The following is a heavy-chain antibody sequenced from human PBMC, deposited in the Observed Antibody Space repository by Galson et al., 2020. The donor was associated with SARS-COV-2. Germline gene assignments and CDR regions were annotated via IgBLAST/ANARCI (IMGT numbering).Heavy chain of an antibody. J-gene: IGHJ6*02. V-gene: IGHV4-34*01. CDR2: IDHSGTT. CDR3: ATRPRGYSSGWGSYYYYAMDV. Sequence: SETLSLTCAVYGGSFSGYDYSWIRQPPGKGLEWIGEIDHSGTTNYNPSLKSRVTISGDTSKNQFSLKVKSVTAADTAVYYCATRPRGYSSGWGSYYYYAMDVWGHGTTVTVSS. D-gene: IGHD6-19*01. CDR1: GGSFSGYD.